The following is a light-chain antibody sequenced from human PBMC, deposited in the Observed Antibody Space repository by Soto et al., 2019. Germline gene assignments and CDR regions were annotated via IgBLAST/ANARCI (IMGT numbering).Light chain of an antibody. CDR2: LGS. CDR3: MQGLRPMYT. CDR1: QTLLHSNGYTY. V-gene: IGKV2-28*01. Sequence: IAMTQSPLSLAVTPGEPASISCRSIQTLLHSNGYTYLDWYLQKPGQSPQLLIYLGSNRASGVPDRFSGSGSGTDFTLKISRVEAEDVGIFYCMQGLRPMYTFGQGTKLEIK. J-gene: IGKJ2*01.